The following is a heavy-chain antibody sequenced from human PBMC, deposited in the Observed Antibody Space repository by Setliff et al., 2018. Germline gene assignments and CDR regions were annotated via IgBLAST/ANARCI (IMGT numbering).Heavy chain of an antibody. D-gene: IGHD5-18*01. Sequence: KASETLSLTCTVSGGSISSYYWSWIRQPPGKGLEWIGYIYYSGSTNYNPSLKSRVTISLDTSKNQFSLKLSSVTAADTAVYYCARVGVDRAVDRAMAAKHYFDYWGQGTLVTVSS. J-gene: IGHJ4*02. CDR1: GGSISSYY. CDR3: ARVGVDRAVDRAMAAKHYFDY. CDR2: IYYSGST. V-gene: IGHV4-59*01.